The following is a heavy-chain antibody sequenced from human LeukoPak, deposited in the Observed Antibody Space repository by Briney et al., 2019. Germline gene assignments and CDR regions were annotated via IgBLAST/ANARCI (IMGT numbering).Heavy chain of an antibody. CDR2: MYNRGST. CDR3: ARAEKAVTGTLDS. V-gene: IGHV4-59*01. J-gene: IGHJ4*02. Sequence: SETLSLTCTVSGDSISNYYWSWIRQSPGEELEWIGYMYNRGSTIYNPSLNSRVSISTDTSKNQFSLRLTSVTAADTALYYCARAEKAVTGTLDSWGQGTLITVSS. CDR1: GDSISNYY. D-gene: IGHD6-19*01.